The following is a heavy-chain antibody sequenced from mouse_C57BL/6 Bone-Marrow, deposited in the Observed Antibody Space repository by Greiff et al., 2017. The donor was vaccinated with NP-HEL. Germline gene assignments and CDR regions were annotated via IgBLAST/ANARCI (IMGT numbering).Heavy chain of an antibody. CDR1: GYTFTSYG. Sequence: VQLQQSGAELARPGASVKLSCKASGYTFTSYGISWVKQRTGQGLEWIGEIYPRSGNTYYNEKFKGKATLTADKSSSTAYMELRSLTSEDSAVYFCARERAYYSNWYYFDYWGQGTTLTVSS. D-gene: IGHD2-5*01. CDR2: IYPRSGNT. V-gene: IGHV1-81*01. CDR3: ARERAYYSNWYYFDY. J-gene: IGHJ2*01.